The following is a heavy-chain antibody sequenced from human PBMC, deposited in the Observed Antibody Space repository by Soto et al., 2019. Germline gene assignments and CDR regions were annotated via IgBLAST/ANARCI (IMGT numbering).Heavy chain of an antibody. V-gene: IGHV1-18*04. Sequence: ASVKVSCKASGYTFTSYGISWVRQAPGQGLEWMGWISAYNGNTNYAQKLQGRVTMTTDTSTSTAYMELRSLRSDDTAVYYCARDRSVAGERYAFDIWGQGTMATVSS. CDR3: ARDRSVAGERYAFDI. CDR2: ISAYNGNT. CDR1: GYTFTSYG. J-gene: IGHJ3*02. D-gene: IGHD6-19*01.